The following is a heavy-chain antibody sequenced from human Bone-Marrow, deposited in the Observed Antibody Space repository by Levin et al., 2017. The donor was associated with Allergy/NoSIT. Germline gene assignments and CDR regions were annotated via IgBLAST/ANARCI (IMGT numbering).Heavy chain of an antibody. J-gene: IGHJ6*03. CDR3: AKGGIITVRGDNFYYYMDV. Sequence: GESLKISCEASGFRFSDYAMLWVRQAPGKGLEWVAITRYDESQKYYGDSVKGRFTISRDNAKNTLYLEMNSLRAEDTAVYYCAKGGIITVRGDNFYYYMDVWGRGTTVTVSS. CDR1: GFRFSDYA. CDR2: TRYDESQK. V-gene: IGHV3-30*02. D-gene: IGHD3-10*01.